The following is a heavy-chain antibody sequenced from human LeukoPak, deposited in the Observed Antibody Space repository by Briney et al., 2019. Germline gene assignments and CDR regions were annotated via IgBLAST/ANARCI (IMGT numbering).Heavy chain of an antibody. CDR1: GASISSSSYH. Sequence: SETLSLTCTVSGASISSSSYHWGWIRQPPGKGLEWIGSIYYSGSTYYNPSLKSRVTISVDTSKKQLSLKLSSVTAADTAVYYCARQDDYNFDYWGQGTLVTVSS. CDR3: ARQDDYNFDY. J-gene: IGHJ4*02. V-gene: IGHV4-39*01. D-gene: IGHD5-24*01. CDR2: IYYSGST.